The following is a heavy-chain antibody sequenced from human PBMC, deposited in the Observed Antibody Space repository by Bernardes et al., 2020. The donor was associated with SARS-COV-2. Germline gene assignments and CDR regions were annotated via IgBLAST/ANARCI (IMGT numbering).Heavy chain of an antibody. Sequence: GSLRLSCAASGFTFSSYAMHWVRQAPGKGLEWVAVISYDGSNKYYADSVKGRFTISRDNSKNTLYLQMNSLRAEDTAVYYCARDVSFWSTYYYDSSGYPDYWGQGTLVTVSS. D-gene: IGHD3-22*01. CDR2: ISYDGSNK. CDR3: ARDVSFWSTYYYDSSGYPDY. J-gene: IGHJ4*02. V-gene: IGHV3-30-3*01. CDR1: GFTFSSYA.